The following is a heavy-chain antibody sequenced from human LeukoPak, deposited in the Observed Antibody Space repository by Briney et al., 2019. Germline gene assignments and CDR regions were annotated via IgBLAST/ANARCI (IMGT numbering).Heavy chain of an antibody. V-gene: IGHV4-34*01. CDR2: INHSGST. J-gene: IGHJ4*02. Sequence: SETLSLTCAVYGGSFSGYYWSWIRPPPGKGLEWIGEINHSGSTNYNPSLKSRVTISVDTSKNQFSLKLSSVTAADTAVYYCARVSGGHWGQGTLVTVSS. CDR1: GGSFSGYY. D-gene: IGHD6-25*01. CDR3: ARVSGGH.